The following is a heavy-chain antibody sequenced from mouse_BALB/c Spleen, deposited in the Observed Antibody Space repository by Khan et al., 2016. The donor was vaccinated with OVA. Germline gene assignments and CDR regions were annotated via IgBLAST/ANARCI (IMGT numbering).Heavy chain of an antibody. CDR3: AKVGYDETMDY. Sequence: QIQLVQSGPELKKPGETVKISCKASGYTFTIYGMNWVRQGPGKGLKWMGWINTYTGEPTYDDDFKGRFAFTLENSASTAFLEINNLKNEESATYFWAKVGYDETMDYWGQGTLVTVS. CDR2: INTYTGEP. D-gene: IGHD2-14*01. CDR1: GYTFTIYG. V-gene: IGHV9-3-1*01. J-gene: IGHJ4*01.